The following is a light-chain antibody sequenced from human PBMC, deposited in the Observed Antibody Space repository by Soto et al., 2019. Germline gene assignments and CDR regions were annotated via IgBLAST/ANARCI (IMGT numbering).Light chain of an antibody. Sequence: EIVMTQSPATLPVSPGERATLSCRASQSVSSNLAWYQQKPGQAPRFLIYGASTRATGIPARFSGSGSGTEFTLTISSLLSEDFAVYYCQQYNNWPSITFGQGTRLE. V-gene: IGKV3-15*01. J-gene: IGKJ5*01. CDR1: QSVSSN. CDR3: QQYNNWPSIT. CDR2: GAS.